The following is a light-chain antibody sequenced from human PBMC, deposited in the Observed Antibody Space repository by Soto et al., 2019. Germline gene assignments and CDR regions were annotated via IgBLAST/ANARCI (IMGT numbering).Light chain of an antibody. J-gene: IGKJ5*01. CDR2: KVS. V-gene: IGKV2-24*01. Sequence: EIVLAQTPLLSPVPPGQPAPLSRRSSRSLLACDGNAYLTWLHQRPGQPPRPLIYKVSQRLSGVPDRFSGSGAGTDFTLHISRVEAEDVGTYFCMQATQLRTFGQGTRLEIK. CDR1: RSLLACDGNAY. CDR3: MQATQLRT.